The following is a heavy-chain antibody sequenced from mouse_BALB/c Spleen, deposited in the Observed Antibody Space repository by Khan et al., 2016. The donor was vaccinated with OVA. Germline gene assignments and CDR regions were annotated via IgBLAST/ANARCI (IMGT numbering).Heavy chain of an antibody. J-gene: IGHJ3*01. Sequence: QVQLQQSGAELARPGASVKLSCKASGYTFTDYYINWVKQRTGQGLEWIGEISPGSGDTYYNEKFKGKGTLTANKSSSTGYMQLSSLTAEAAAVYFCARRNYFGYTFAYWGQGTLVTVSA. V-gene: IGHV1-77*01. CDR1: GYTFTDYY. CDR2: ISPGSGDT. CDR3: ARRNYFGYTFAY. D-gene: IGHD1-2*01.